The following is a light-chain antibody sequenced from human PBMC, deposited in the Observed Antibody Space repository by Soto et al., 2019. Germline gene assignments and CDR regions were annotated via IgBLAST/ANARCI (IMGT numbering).Light chain of an antibody. J-gene: IGLJ2*01. Sequence: QTASVSGSPGQSITISCTGTNSDVGVYNYVSWYQQHPGKAPKLMIYEVSNRPSGVSHRFSGSKSGNTASLTISGLQAEDEGDYYCSSYTSSGTVLFGGGTKLTVL. V-gene: IGLV2-14*01. CDR2: EVS. CDR1: NSDVGVYNY. CDR3: SSYTSSGTVL.